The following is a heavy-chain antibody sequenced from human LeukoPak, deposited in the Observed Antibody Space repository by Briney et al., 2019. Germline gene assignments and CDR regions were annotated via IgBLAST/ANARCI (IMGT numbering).Heavy chain of an antibody. D-gene: IGHD3-16*02. CDR2: INPNSGGT. J-gene: IGHJ4*02. CDR3: ARDGTYYDYVWGSYRYTPSSYFDY. V-gene: IGHV1-2*02. Sequence: ASVKVSCKASGYTFTGYYMHWVRQAPGQGLEWMGWINPNSGGTNYAQKFQGRVTMTRDTSISTAYMELSRLRSDDTAVYYCARDGTYYDYVWGSYRYTPSSYFDYWGQGTLVTVSS. CDR1: GYTFTGYY.